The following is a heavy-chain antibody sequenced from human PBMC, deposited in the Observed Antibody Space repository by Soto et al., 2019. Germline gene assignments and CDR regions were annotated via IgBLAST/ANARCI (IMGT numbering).Heavy chain of an antibody. D-gene: IGHD1-26*01. J-gene: IGHJ4*02. CDR3: ARGRREKDY. Sequence: SETLSLTCAVYGGSFSGYYWSWIRQPPGKGLEWTGEINHSGSTNYNPSLKSRVTISVDTSKNQFSLKLSSVTAADTAVYYCARGRREKDYWGQGTLVTVSS. CDR1: GGSFSGYY. CDR2: INHSGST. V-gene: IGHV4-34*01.